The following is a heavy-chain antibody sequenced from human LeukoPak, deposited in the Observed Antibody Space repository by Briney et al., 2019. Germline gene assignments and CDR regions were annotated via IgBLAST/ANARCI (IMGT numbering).Heavy chain of an antibody. CDR2: LPPDELGI. D-gene: IGHD6-6*01. J-gene: IGHJ4*02. V-gene: IGHV3-74*01. Sequence: GGSLRLSCAASGFTFSSYWMHWVRQAPGMGLVWVSRLPPDELGIIYADSVKGRFTVSRDNAKNTVYLQMNNLRVDDTAMYYCVGTIASRGSEYWGQGALVTVSS. CDR1: GFTFSSYW. CDR3: VGTIASRGSEY.